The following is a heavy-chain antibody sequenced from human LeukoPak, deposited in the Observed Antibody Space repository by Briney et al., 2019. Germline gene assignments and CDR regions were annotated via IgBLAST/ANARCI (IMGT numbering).Heavy chain of an antibody. V-gene: IGHV1-18*01. J-gene: IGHJ4*02. CDR1: GYTFTSYG. D-gene: IGHD2-2*01. CDR3: ARVGLGYCSSTSCYFDY. Sequence: GASVKVSCMASGYTFTSYGIGWVRQAPGQGLEWMGWISAYNGNTNYAQKLQGRVTITTDTSTSTAYMELRSLRSDDTAVYYCARVGLGYCSSTSCYFDYWGQGTLVTVSS. CDR2: ISAYNGNT.